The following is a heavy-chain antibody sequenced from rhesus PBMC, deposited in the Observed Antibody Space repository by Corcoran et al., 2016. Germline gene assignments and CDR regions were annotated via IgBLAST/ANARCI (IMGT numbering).Heavy chain of an antibody. D-gene: IGHD3-40*01. CDR3: ARFSRYWDY. J-gene: IGHJ4*01. CDR1: GGSISSNS. Sequence: QLQLQESGPGLVKPSEPLSLPCAVSGGSISSNSWSWICQPPGKGLEWIGRISGSGGSTDYNPSLKSRVTISTDTSKNQFSLKLSSVTAADTAVYYCARFSRYWDYWGQGVLVTVSS. CDR2: ISGSGGST. V-gene: IGHV4-173*01.